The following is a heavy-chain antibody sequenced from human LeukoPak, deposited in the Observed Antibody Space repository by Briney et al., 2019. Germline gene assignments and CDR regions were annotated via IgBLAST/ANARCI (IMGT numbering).Heavy chain of an antibody. V-gene: IGHV3-21*01. Sequence: GGSLRLSCVTSGFTFSSYSMDWVRQAPGKGLEWVSSISSSSSYIYYADSVKGRFTISRDNAKNSLYLQMNSLRAEDTAVYYCAPEYWFDPWGQGTLVTVSS. J-gene: IGHJ5*02. CDR2: ISSSSSYI. CDR1: GFTFSSYS. CDR3: APEYWFDP.